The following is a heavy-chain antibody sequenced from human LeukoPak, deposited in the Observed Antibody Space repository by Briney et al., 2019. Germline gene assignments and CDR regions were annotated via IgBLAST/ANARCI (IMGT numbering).Heavy chain of an antibody. Sequence: GGSLRLSCAASGFTFSSYSMNWVRQAPGKGLEWVSSISSSSSYIYYADSVKGRFTISRDNAMNSLYLQMSSLRAEDTAVYYCAREPREYYDSSGYFDYWGQGTLVTVSS. CDR3: AREPREYYDSSGYFDY. V-gene: IGHV3-21*01. D-gene: IGHD3-22*01. J-gene: IGHJ4*02. CDR1: GFTFSSYS. CDR2: ISSSSSYI.